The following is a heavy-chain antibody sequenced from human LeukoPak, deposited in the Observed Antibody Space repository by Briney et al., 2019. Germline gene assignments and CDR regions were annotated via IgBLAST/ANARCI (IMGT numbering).Heavy chain of an antibody. J-gene: IGHJ4*02. CDR2: INQGGSEK. D-gene: IGHD3-22*01. V-gene: IGHV3-7*04. CDR1: GFTFSTYW. CDR3: ARIYDNSGYYDY. Sequence: GGSLRLSCAASGFTFSTYWMSWVRQAPGKGLEWAANINQGGSEKYYVDSVKGRFTISRDNAKNSLYLQMNSLRAEDTAVYYCARIYDNSGYYDYWGQGTLVTVSS.